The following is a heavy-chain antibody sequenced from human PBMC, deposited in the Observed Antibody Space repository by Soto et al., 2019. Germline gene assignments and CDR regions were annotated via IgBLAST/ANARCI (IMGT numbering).Heavy chain of an antibody. CDR2: ISAYNGNT. CDR3: ATGIVVVVAANNDAFDI. V-gene: IGHV1-18*01. J-gene: IGHJ3*02. D-gene: IGHD2-15*01. CDR1: GYTFTSYG. Sequence: ASVKVSCKASGYTFTSYGISWVRQAPGQGLEWMGWISAYNGNTNYAQKLQGRVTMTTDTSTDTAYMELSSLRSDDTAVYYCATGIVVVVAANNDAFDIWGQGTMVTVSS.